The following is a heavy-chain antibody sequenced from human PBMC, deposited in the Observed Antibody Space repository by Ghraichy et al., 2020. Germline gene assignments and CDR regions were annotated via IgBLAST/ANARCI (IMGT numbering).Heavy chain of an antibody. CDR3: TTDTTNGYSSSWYLYYYYYGMDV. V-gene: IGHV3-15*01. Sequence: GESLNISCAASGFTFSNAWMSWVRQAPGKGLEWVGRIKSKTDGGTTDYAAPVKGRFTISRDDSKNTLYLQMNSLKTEDTAVYYCTTDTTNGYSSSWYLYYYYYGMDVWGQGTTVTVSS. CDR2: IKSKTDGGTT. J-gene: IGHJ6*02. CDR1: GFTFSNAW. D-gene: IGHD6-13*01.